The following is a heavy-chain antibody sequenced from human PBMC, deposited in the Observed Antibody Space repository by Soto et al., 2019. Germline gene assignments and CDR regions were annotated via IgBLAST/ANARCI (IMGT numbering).Heavy chain of an antibody. J-gene: IGHJ4*02. V-gene: IGHV1-2*02. CDR2: INPNSGGT. Sequence: QVQLVQSGAEVKKPGASVKVSCKASGSTFTGYYMHWVRQAPGQGLEWMGWINPNSGGTNYAQKFQGRVTMTRDTSISTAYMERSRLGSDDTAVYYCARDRRVDTGMGEIGYWGQGTLGTVSS. CDR3: ARDRRVDTGMGEIGY. D-gene: IGHD5-18*01. CDR1: GSTFTGYY.